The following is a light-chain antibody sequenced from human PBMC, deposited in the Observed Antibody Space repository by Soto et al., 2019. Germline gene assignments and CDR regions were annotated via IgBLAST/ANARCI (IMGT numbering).Light chain of an antibody. Sequence: QSALTQPASVSGSPGQSITISCTGTSSDVGGYNYLSWYQQHPGKAPKVMIYEVSNRPSGVSHRFSGSKSGNTASLTISGLQAEDEAYYFCSSYTTSGTPVFGGGTKLTVL. V-gene: IGLV2-14*01. CDR2: EVS. CDR3: SSYTTSGTPV. CDR1: SSDVGGYNY. J-gene: IGLJ3*02.